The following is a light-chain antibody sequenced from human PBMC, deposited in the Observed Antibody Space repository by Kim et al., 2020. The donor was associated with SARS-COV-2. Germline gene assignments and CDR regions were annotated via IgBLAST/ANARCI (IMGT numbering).Light chain of an antibody. CDR2: NNN. J-gene: IGLJ3*02. CDR1: RCNTGPNT. CDR3: SAWDDSLNGRV. V-gene: IGLV1-44*01. Sequence: GQTVPTSCAGNRCNTGPNTVNWYQDVPGTAPKFVIYNNNDRPSGIPDRFSGSKSGTSASLAISGLQSDDEADYYCSAWDDSLNGRVFGGGTQLTVL.